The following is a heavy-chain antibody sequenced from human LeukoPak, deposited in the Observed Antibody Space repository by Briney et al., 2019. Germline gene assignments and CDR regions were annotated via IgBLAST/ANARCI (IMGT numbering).Heavy chain of an antibody. V-gene: IGHV3-30-3*01. J-gene: IGHJ6*02. CDR3: ARDHAHPIKRCSGGSCSLVYYYGMDV. Sequence: GGSLRLSCAASGFTFSSYAMHWVRQAPGKGLEWVAVISYDGSNKYYADSVKGRFTISRDNSKNTLYLQMNSLRAEDTAVYYCARDHAHPIKRCSGGSCSLVYYYGMDVWGQGTTVTVSS. D-gene: IGHD2-15*01. CDR1: GFTFSSYA. CDR2: ISYDGSNK.